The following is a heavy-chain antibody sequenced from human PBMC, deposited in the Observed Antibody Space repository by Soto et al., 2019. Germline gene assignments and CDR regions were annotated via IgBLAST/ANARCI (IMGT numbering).Heavy chain of an antibody. J-gene: IGHJ3*02. CDR3: ARVKAQILSSGWYGGDDI. V-gene: IGHV3-23*01. D-gene: IGHD6-19*01. Sequence: EVQLLESGGGLVQPGGSLRLSCAASGFTFSTYAMSWVRQVPGKGLEWVATIRGSGGNTHYADSVKGRFTTSRDNSENTVYLQMNSLRAEDTAVYYCARVKAQILSSGWYGGDDIWGHGTMDTVSS. CDR2: IRGSGGNT. CDR1: GFTFSTYA.